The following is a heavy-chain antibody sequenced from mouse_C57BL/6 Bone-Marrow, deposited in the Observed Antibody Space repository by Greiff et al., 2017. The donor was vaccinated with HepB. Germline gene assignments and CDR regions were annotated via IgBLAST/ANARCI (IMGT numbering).Heavy chain of an antibody. J-gene: IGHJ2*01. D-gene: IGHD1-1*01. CDR1: GSTFSSYA. CDR2: ISDGGSYT. V-gene: IGHV5-4*01. CDR3: SREGGSVCGY. Sequence: EVQLVESGAGLAKPGGSLKLSCAASGSTFSSYAMSWVRQTPEKRLEWVATISDGGSYTYYPDNVKGRFTISRDNTKNNLYLQMSHLKSEDTAMYYCSREGGSVCGYWGRGNALTVSA.